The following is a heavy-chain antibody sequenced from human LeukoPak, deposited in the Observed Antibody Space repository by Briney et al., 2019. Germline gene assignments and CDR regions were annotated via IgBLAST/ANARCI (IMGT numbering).Heavy chain of an antibody. CDR2: IYTSGST. D-gene: IGHD6-19*01. J-gene: IGHJ6*02. CDR1: GGSISSYY. CDR3: AREPSAVAGYYYYGMDV. Sequence: PSETLSLTCTVSGGSISSYYWSWIRQPAGKGLEWIGRIYTSGSTNYNPSLKSPVTMSVDTSKNQFSLKLSSVTAADTAVYYCAREPSAVAGYYYYGMDVWGQGTTVTVSS. V-gene: IGHV4-4*07.